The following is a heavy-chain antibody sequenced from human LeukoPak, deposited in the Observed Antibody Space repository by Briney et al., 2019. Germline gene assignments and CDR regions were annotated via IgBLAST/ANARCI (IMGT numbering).Heavy chain of an antibody. J-gene: IGHJ3*02. D-gene: IGHD3-10*01. CDR3: ARHDGVYYGSGSVDAFDI. CDR2: IYPGDSDT. CDR1: GYSFTSYW. V-gene: IGHV5-51*01. Sequence: GESLKISCKGSGYSFTSYWIGWVRQMPGKGLEWMGIIYPGDSDTRYSPSFQGQVTISADKSISTAYLQWSSLKASDTAMYYCARHDGVYYGSGSVDAFDIWGQGTMVTVSS.